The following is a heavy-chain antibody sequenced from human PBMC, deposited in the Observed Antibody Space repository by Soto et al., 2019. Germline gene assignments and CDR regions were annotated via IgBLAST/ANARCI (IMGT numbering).Heavy chain of an antibody. CDR1: NYSIRSGTYY. CDR2: LSYLGTT. CDR3: ARGFSAGKGSPQDN. D-gene: IGHD3-10*01. Sequence: XETLSLTCTVANYSIRSGTYYWAWIRQPPGRGLEWIGSLSYLGTTDYNPSLKSRVTISKDASKNQFSLKLTSMTAADTAVYYCARGFSAGKGSPQDNWGQGTLVTV. V-gene: IGHV4-39*07. J-gene: IGHJ4*02.